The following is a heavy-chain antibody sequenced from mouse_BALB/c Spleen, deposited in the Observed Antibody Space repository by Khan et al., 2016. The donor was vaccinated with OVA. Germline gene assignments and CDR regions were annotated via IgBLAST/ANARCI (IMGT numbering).Heavy chain of an antibody. Sequence: VQLQESGAELARPGASVKMSCKASGYTFTSYTIHWIKERPGQGLEWIGNINPSNGYTNYNQKFKDKATLPTDKSSTTAYLKLSSLTSDDSAVYDCVRDGAYHRNDGWFAYWGQGTLVTVSA. CDR1: GYTFTSYT. CDR2: INPSNGYT. J-gene: IGHJ3*01. V-gene: IGHV1-4*01. CDR3: VRDGAYHRNDGWFAY. D-gene: IGHD2-14*01.